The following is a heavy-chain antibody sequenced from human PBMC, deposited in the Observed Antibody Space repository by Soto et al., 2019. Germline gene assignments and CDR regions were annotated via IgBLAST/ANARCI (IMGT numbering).Heavy chain of an antibody. D-gene: IGHD1-20*01. CDR1: GGSISTYS. V-gene: IGHV4-59*01. CDR2: IYYSGST. Sequence: QVQLQESGPGLVKPSETLSLTCTVSGGSISTYSWNWIRQAPGKGLEWIGYIYYSGSTNYNPSLRPRVAVPSDTCSHQSSLVLRPVTAADTVVYLCASRVLTAAQSSSYNCVGPWGPGTLGTVSP. CDR3: ASRVLTAAQSSSYNCVGP. J-gene: IGHJ5*02.